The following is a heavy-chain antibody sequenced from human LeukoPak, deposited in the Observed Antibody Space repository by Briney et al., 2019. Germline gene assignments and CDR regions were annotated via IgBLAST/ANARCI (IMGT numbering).Heavy chain of an antibody. CDR1: GYTFTSYG. D-gene: IGHD4-17*01. J-gene: IGHJ4*02. CDR3: ARETYGDYDYYFDY. V-gene: IGHV1-18*01. Sequence: ASVTVSCKASGYTFTSYGISWVRQAPGQGLEWMGWISAYNGNTNYAQKLQGRVTMTTDTSTSTAYMELRSLRSDDTAVYYCARETYGDYDYYFDYWGQGTLVTVSS. CDR2: ISAYNGNT.